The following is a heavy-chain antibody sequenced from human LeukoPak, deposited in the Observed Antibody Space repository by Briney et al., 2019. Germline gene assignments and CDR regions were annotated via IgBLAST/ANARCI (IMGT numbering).Heavy chain of an antibody. D-gene: IGHD3-22*01. V-gene: IGHV1-18*01. CDR1: GYTFTSYG. CDR3: ARRPPSNYYDSSGYYSNRYFDL. CDR2: ISAYNGNT. J-gene: IGHJ2*01. Sequence: ASVKVSCKASGYTFTSYGISWVRQAPGQGLEWMGWISAYNGNTNYAQKLQGRVTMTTDTSTSTAYMELRSLRSDDTAVYYCARRPPSNYYDSSGYYSNRYFDLWGRGTLVTVSS.